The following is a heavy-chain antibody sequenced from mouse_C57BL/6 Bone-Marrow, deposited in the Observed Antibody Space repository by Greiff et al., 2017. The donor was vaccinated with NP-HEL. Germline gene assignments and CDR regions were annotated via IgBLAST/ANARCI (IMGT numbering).Heavy chain of an antibody. J-gene: IGHJ4*01. CDR1: GFTFSDFY. Sequence: EVMLVESGGGLVQSGRSLRLSCATSGFTFSDFYMEWVRQAPGKGLEWIAASRNKANDYTTEYSASVKGRFIVSRDTSQSILYLQMNALRAEDTAIYYCARDAIYDGYLYAMDYWGQGTSVTVSS. CDR2: SRNKANDYTT. D-gene: IGHD2-3*01. CDR3: ARDAIYDGYLYAMDY. V-gene: IGHV7-1*01.